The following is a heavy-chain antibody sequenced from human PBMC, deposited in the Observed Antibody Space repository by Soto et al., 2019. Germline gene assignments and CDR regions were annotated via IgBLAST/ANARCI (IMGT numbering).Heavy chain of an antibody. V-gene: IGHV3-23*01. CDR3: AKYWAAIFGVVITFFDY. J-gene: IGHJ4*02. CDR2: ISGSSGST. CDR1: GFTFSSYA. Sequence: GGSLRLSCAASGFTFSSYAMSWVRQAPGKGLEWVSAISGSSGSTYYADSVKGRFTISSDNCKNTLYLQMNSLSAEDADVYYCAKYWAAIFGVVITFFDYWGQGTLVTVSS. D-gene: IGHD3-3*01.